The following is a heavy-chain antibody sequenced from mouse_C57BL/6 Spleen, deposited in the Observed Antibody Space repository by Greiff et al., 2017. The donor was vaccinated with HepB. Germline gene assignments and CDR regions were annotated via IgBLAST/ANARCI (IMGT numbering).Heavy chain of an antibody. J-gene: IGHJ4*01. D-gene: IGHD1-1*01. Sequence: VKLVESGPGLVQPSQSLSITCTVSGFSLTSYGVHWVRQSPGKGLEWLGVIWSGGSTDYNAAFISRLSISKDNSKSQVFFKMNSLQADDTAIYYCARSLRYGSYYYAMDYWGQGTSVTVSS. CDR3: ARSLRYGSYYYAMDY. CDR1: GFSLTSYG. V-gene: IGHV2-2*01. CDR2: IWSGGST.